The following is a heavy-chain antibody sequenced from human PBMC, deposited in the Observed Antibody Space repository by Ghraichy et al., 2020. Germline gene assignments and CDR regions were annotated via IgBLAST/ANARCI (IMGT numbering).Heavy chain of an antibody. CDR1: GYTFTGYY. J-gene: IGHJ6*02. CDR2: INAKSGGT. V-gene: IGHV1-2*02. Sequence: ASVKVSCKASGYTFTGYYLHWVRQAPGQGLEWMGWINAKSGGTKYAQKFQGRVTMTRDTSISTAYMEVTSLRSDDTALYYCARGIAVAETGMDVWGLGTTVTVSS. D-gene: IGHD6-19*01. CDR3: ARGIAVAETGMDV.